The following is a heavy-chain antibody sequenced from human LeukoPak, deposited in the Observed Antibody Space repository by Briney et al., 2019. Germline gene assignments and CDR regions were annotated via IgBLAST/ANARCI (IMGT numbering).Heavy chain of an antibody. V-gene: IGHV1-46*01. CDR3: ARYHAGGTTFDY. D-gene: IGHD1-26*01. Sequence: ASVKVSCKASGYTFTSYYMHWVRQAPGQGLEWMGIINPSGGSTSYAQKFQGRVTITRDTSASIVYMELSSLRSEDMAVYYCARYHAGGTTFDYWGQGTLVTVSS. J-gene: IGHJ4*02. CDR1: GYTFTSYY. CDR2: INPSGGST.